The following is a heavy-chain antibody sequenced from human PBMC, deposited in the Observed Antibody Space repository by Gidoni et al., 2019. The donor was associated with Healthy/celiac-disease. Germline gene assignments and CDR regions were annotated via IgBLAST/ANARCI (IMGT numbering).Heavy chain of an antibody. Sequence: QVQLVESGGGVVQPGRSLRLSCAASGFTFSSYGMHWVRQAPGKGLEWVAVIWYDGSNKYYADSVKGRFTISRDNSKNTLYLQMNSLRAEDTAVYYCARSITMVRGVKKSRTYYYYGMDVWGQGTTVTVSS. J-gene: IGHJ6*02. CDR2: IWYDGSNK. V-gene: IGHV3-33*01. CDR1: GFTFSSYG. D-gene: IGHD3-10*01. CDR3: ARSITMVRGVKKSRTYYYYGMDV.